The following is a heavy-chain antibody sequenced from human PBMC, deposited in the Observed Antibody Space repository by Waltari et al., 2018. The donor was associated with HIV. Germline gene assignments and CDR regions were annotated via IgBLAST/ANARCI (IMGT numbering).Heavy chain of an antibody. CDR2: MNPNSGNT. CDR1: GYTCTSFD. D-gene: IGHD3-10*01. CDR3: ARRYSSGNNIAGY. V-gene: IGHV1-8*01. Sequence: QVEMVQSGAEVKKPGATVEATDEASGYTCTSFDIKWVGQATGNGLEWMGWMNPNSGNTGYAQKSQGRVTMTRNTAISTAYMELSSLRSEDTAVYYCARRYSSGNNIAGYWGQGTLVTVAS. J-gene: IGHJ4*02.